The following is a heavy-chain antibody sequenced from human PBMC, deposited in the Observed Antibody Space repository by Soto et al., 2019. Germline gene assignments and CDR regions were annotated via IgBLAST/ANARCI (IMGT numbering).Heavy chain of an antibody. CDR2: INHSGST. D-gene: IGHD5-18*01. J-gene: IGHJ4*02. Sequence: SETLSLTCAVYGGSFSGYYWSWIRQPPGKGLEWIGEINHSGSTNYNSSLKSRVTISVDTSKNQFSLKLSSVTAADTAVYYCAGRGYSYGPERYFDYWGQGTLVTVSS. CDR1: GGSFSGYY. CDR3: AGRGYSYGPERYFDY. V-gene: IGHV4-34*01.